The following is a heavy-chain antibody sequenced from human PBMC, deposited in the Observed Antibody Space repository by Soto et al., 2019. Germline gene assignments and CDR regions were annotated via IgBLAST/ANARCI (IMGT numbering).Heavy chain of an antibody. Sequence: ASVKVSCKASGYTFTSYGISWVRQAPGQGLEWMGWISAYNGNTNYAQKLQGRVTMTTDTSTSTAYMELRSLRSDDTAVYYCAREEVVVVPAANYYYYYYYYMDVWGKGTTVTVSS. CDR2: ISAYNGNT. CDR3: AREEVVVVPAANYYYYYYYYMDV. J-gene: IGHJ6*03. D-gene: IGHD2-2*01. CDR1: GYTFTSYG. V-gene: IGHV1-18*01.